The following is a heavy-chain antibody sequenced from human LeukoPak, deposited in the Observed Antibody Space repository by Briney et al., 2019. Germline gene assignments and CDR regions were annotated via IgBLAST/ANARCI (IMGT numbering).Heavy chain of an antibody. CDR1: GFTFSSYG. CDR2: ISHDGSNK. CDR3: ARVGATIH. J-gene: IGHJ4*02. D-gene: IGHD1-26*01. V-gene: IGHV3-30*03. Sequence: GGSLRLSCAASGFTFSSYGMHWVRQAPGKGLQWVALISHDGSNKYYADSVRGRFTISRDNSKNTLYLQMNSLRAEDTAVYYCARVGATIHWGQGTPVSVSS.